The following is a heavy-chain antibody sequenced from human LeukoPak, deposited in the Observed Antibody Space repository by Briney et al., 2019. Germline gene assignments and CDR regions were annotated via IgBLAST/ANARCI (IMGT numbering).Heavy chain of an antibody. CDR2: IYPGDSDT. CDR3: VLGYCSGGSCYQFDY. Sequence: GESLKIPCKGSGYSFTSYWIGWVRQMPGKGLEWMGIIYPGDSDTRYSPSFQGQVTISADKSISTAYLQWSSLKASDTAMYYCVLGYCSGGSCYQFDYWGQGTLVTVSS. CDR1: GYSFTSYW. J-gene: IGHJ4*02. V-gene: IGHV5-51*01. D-gene: IGHD2-15*01.